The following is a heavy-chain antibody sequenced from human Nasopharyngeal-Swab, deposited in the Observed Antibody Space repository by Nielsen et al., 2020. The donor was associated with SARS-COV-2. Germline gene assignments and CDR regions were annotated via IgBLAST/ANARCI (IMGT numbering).Heavy chain of an antibody. V-gene: IGHV1-46*01. CDR2: INPSGGST. Sequence: ASVKVSCKASGYTFTSYYMHWVRQAPGQGLEWMGIINPSGGSTSYAQKFQGRVTMTRDTSTSTVYMELNSLMTEDTAVYYCSRCGGSCYTGKDYWGQGTLVTVSS. CDR3: SRCGGSCYTGKDY. CDR1: GYTFTSYY. D-gene: IGHD2-15*01. J-gene: IGHJ4*02.